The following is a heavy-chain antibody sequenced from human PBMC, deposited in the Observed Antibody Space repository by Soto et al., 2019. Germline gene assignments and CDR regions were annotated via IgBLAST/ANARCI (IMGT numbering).Heavy chain of an antibody. J-gene: IGHJ3*02. D-gene: IGHD3-16*01. V-gene: IGHV3-21*01. CDR1: GFTFSSYS. Sequence: EVQLVESGGGLVKPGGSLRLSCAASGFTFSSYSMNWVRQAPGKGLEWVSSISSSSSYIYYADSVKGRFTISRDNAKNSLYLQMNSLRAEDTAVYYCARDSHFTFSHAFDIWGQGTMVTVSS. CDR2: ISSSSSYI. CDR3: ARDSHFTFSHAFDI.